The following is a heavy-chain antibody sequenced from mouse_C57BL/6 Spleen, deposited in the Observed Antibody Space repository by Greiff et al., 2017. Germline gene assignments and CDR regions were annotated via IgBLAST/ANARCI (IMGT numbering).Heavy chain of an antibody. CDR1: GYTFTSYW. J-gene: IGHJ4*01. D-gene: IGHD2-4*01. CDR3: AREGTYYDYDGY. Sequence: QVHVKQPGTELVKPGASVKLSCKASGYTFTSYWMHWVKQRPGQGLEWIGNINPSNGGTNYNEKFKSKATLTVDKSASTAYMQLSSLTSEDSAVYYCAREGTYYDYDGYWGQGTSVTVSS. V-gene: IGHV1-53*01. CDR2: INPSNGGT.